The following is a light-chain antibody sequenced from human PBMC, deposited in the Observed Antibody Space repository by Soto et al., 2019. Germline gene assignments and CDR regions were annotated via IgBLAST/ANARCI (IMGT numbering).Light chain of an antibody. Sequence: DIQMTQSPSTLSASVGDTVTVTCRASQSVSGWLAWYQQKPGEAPKLLIYDASALPRGVPSRFSGSESETKFTPTTASLQPDDVATYCCQQYETFSGTFGPGTKVDIK. V-gene: IGKV1-5*01. CDR1: QSVSGW. CDR2: DAS. J-gene: IGKJ1*01. CDR3: QQYETFSGT.